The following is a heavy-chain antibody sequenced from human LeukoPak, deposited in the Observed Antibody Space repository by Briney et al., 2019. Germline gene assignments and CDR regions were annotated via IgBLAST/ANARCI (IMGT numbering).Heavy chain of an antibody. J-gene: IGHJ4*02. Sequence: PSETLSLTCAVYGGSFGGYYWSWIRQPPGKGLVWIGEINHSGSTNYNPSLKSRVTISVDTSKNQFSLKLSSVTAADTAVYYCARGPLGYCSSTSCYPYYFDYWGQGTLVTVSS. CDR3: ARGPLGYCSSTSCYPYYFDY. D-gene: IGHD2-2*01. V-gene: IGHV4-34*01. CDR2: INHSGST. CDR1: GGSFGGYY.